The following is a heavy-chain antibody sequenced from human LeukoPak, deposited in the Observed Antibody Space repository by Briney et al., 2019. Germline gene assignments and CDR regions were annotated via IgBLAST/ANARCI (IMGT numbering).Heavy chain of an antibody. V-gene: IGHV3-33*01. CDR1: GFTFSYYG. Sequence: PGGSLRLSCAASGFTFSYYGMHWVRQAPGKGLDWVAVIWHDGSLKYYADSVRGRFTISRDNSMNTVYLQMNSLRAEDTAVYYCALAVGDDFFNFDYWGQGTLVTVSS. J-gene: IGHJ4*02. CDR2: IWHDGSLK. CDR3: ALAVGDDFFNFDY. D-gene: IGHD3-10*01.